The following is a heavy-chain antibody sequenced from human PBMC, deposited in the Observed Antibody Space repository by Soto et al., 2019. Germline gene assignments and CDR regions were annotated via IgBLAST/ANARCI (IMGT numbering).Heavy chain of an antibody. CDR2: ISAGGDTT. CDR1: GFTFSNYP. Sequence: GGSLRLSCATSGFTFSNYPMNWVRQAPGKGLEWISGISAGGDTTYYADSVKGRFTIFRDNSKNSVSLQMNSLRVEDTAVYYCARRVWGQGTLVTVSS. CDR3: ARRV. J-gene: IGHJ4*02. V-gene: IGHV3-23*01.